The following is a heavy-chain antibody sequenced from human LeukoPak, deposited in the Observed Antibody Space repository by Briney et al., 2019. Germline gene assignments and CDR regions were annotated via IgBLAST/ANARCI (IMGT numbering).Heavy chain of an antibody. Sequence: RGSLRLSCAASGFTFSSYAMSWVRQAPGKGLEWVSAISGSRSITYYADSVKGRFTISRDNSKNTLYLQMNSLRAEDTAVYYCAGSQGDFGNAFDIWGQGTMVTVSS. D-gene: IGHD3-3*01. CDR2: ISGSRSIT. CDR1: GFTFSSYA. CDR3: AGSQGDFGNAFDI. V-gene: IGHV3-23*01. J-gene: IGHJ3*02.